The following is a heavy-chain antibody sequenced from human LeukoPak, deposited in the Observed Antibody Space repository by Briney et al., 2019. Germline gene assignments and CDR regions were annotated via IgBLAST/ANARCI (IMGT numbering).Heavy chain of an antibody. D-gene: IGHD6-13*01. CDR2: IYYSGST. Sequence: SETLSLTCTVSGGSISSYYWSWIRQPPRKGLEWIGYIYYSGSTNYNPSLKSRVTISVDTSKNQFSLKLSSVTAADTAVYYCARHGTQYSSSWYAVGVFDPWGQGTLVTVSS. J-gene: IGHJ5*02. V-gene: IGHV4-59*08. CDR3: ARHGTQYSSSWYAVGVFDP. CDR1: GGSISSYY.